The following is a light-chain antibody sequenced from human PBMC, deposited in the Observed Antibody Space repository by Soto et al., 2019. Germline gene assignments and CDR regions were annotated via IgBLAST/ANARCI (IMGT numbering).Light chain of an antibody. V-gene: IGKV3-20*01. CDR1: QSISSSF. Sequence: EIVLTQSPGILSLSPGGRAALSVWSSQSISSSFLAWYQQKPGQAPRLLIYGASSRATGIPDRFSGTGSETDFTLTISRLEPEDFAVYYCQQYDNSPITFGQGTRLEIK. J-gene: IGKJ5*01. CDR3: QQYDNSPIT. CDR2: GAS.